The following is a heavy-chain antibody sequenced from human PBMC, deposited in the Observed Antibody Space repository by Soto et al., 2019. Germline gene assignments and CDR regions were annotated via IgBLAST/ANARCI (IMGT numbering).Heavy chain of an antibody. Sequence: GASVKVSCKASGYTFTDYYLHWVRQAPGQGLEWMGWIDPNSGGTQYAQKLQGRVTMTTDTSTSTAYMELRSLRSDDTAVYYCARDSELRGVIITTYVVYGMDVWGQGTTVTVSS. CDR3: ARDSELRGVIITTYVVYGMDV. V-gene: IGHV1-2*02. J-gene: IGHJ6*02. CDR2: IDPNSGGT. D-gene: IGHD3-10*01. CDR1: GYTFTDYY.